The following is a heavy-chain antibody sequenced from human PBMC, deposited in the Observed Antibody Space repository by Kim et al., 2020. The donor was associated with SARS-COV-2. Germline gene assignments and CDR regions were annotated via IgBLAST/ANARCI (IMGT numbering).Heavy chain of an antibody. Sequence: SETLSLTCAVYGGSFSGYSWSWIRQPPGKGLEWIGEINHSGSTNSNPSLKSRVTISVDTSKNQFSLKLSSVTAADTAVYYCASTVQGSSIYFYYYYMDAWGKGTTVTVSS. J-gene: IGHJ6*03. D-gene: IGHD6-13*01. CDR2: INHSGST. CDR3: ASTVQGSSIYFYYYYMDA. CDR1: GGSFSGYS. V-gene: IGHV4-34*01.